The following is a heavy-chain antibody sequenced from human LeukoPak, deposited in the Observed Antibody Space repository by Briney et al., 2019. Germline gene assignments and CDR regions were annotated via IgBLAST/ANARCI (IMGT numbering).Heavy chain of an antibody. D-gene: IGHD3-16*01. CDR3: ARGGPSGGATDY. V-gene: IGHV1-24*01. CDR1: GYTLTELS. J-gene: IGHJ4*02. CDR2: FDPEDGET. Sequence: ASVKVSCKVSGYTLTELSMHWVRQAPGKGLEWMGGFDPEDGETIYAQKFQGRVTMTEDTSTDTAYMELSSLRSEDTAVYYCARGGPSGGATDYWGQGTLVTVSS.